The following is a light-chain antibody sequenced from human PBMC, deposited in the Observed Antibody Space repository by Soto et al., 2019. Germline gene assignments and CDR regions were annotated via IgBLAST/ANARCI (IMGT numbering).Light chain of an antibody. CDR3: CSYAGSSYV. CDR1: SSDVGSYNL. V-gene: IGLV2-23*02. Sequence: QYMLTQPASVSVSPGQSITISCTGTSSDVGSYNLVSWYQQHPGKAPNLMIYEVSKRPSGVSNRFSGSKSGNTASLTISGLQAEDEADYYCCSYAGSSYVFGTGTKVTVL. J-gene: IGLJ1*01. CDR2: EVS.